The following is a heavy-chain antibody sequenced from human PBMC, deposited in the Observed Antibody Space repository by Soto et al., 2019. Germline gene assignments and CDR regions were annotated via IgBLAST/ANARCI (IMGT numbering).Heavy chain of an antibody. CDR1: GGTFSSYA. Sequence: GASVKVSCKASGGTFSSYAISWVRQAPGQGLEWMGGIIPIFGTAYYAQKFQGRVTITADDSTSTAYMELSSLRSEDTAVYYCARDLDSSSSADYWGQGTLVTVSS. J-gene: IGHJ4*02. V-gene: IGHV1-69*13. D-gene: IGHD6-6*01. CDR2: IIPIFGTA. CDR3: ARDLDSSSSADY.